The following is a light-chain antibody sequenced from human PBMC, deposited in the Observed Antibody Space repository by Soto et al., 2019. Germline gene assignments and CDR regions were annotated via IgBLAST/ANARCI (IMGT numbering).Light chain of an antibody. CDR3: QQRSNWPPIT. V-gene: IGKV3-11*01. CDR2: DAS. Sequence: KVMTQSPATLSVTPGEKVTLSCRASQSVRSNLAWYQQKPGQAPRLLIYDASTRATDIPVRFSGSGSGTDFTLTISSLGPEDFAVYYCQQRSNWPPITFGQRARLEI. CDR1: QSVRSN. J-gene: IGKJ5*01.